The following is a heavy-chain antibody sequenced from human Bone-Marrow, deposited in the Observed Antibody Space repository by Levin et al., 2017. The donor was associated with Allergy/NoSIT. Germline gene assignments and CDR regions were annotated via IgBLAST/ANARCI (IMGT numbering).Heavy chain of an antibody. Sequence: GGSLRLSCAASGFTFSDYYMSWIRQAPGKGLEWVSYISSSSSYTNYADSVKGRFTISRDNAKNSLYLQMNSLRAEDTAVYYCARGRDYGSGSFDYWGQGTLVTVSS. CDR1: GFTFSDYY. CDR3: ARGRDYGSGSFDY. D-gene: IGHD3-10*01. V-gene: IGHV3-11*05. CDR2: ISSSSSYT. J-gene: IGHJ4*02.